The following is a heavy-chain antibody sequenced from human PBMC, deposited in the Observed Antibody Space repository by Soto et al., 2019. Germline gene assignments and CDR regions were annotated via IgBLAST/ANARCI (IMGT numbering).Heavy chain of an antibody. CDR3: ARANKFQAFDG. J-gene: IGHJ3*01. CDR1: GFAASGHY. Sequence: EVQLVESGGGLVQPGGSLRLSCVASGFAASGHYMNWVRQTPDQGLEWLSDIYSGGTTYYADSVEGRFTISRHDSQNTLDRQMDNLRTEDTAVYYCARANKFQAFDGWGRGAMVTVSS. CDR2: IYSGGTT. V-gene: IGHV3-53*04.